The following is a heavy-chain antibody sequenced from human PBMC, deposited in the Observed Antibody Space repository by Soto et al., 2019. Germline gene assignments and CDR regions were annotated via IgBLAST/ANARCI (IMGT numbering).Heavy chain of an antibody. CDR1: GGSISDYY. J-gene: IGHJ4*02. CDR2: IFASGST. V-gene: IGHV4-4*07. CDR3: ASVRYSYGYRAFDY. Sequence: LSLTCTVSGGSISDYYWSWIRQPAGKGLEWIGRIFASGSTNYNPSLKSRVTMSVDTSKNQFSLKLSSVTAADTAVYYCASVRYSYGYRAFDYWGQGTLVTVSS. D-gene: IGHD5-18*01.